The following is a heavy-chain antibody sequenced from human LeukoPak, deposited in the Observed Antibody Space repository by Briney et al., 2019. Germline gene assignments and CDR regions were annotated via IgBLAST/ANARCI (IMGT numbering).Heavy chain of an antibody. CDR1: GFTFSDYY. J-gene: IGHJ3*02. Sequence: GGSLRLSCAASGFTFSDYYMSWIRQAPGKGLEWVSYISSSGSTIYYADSVKGRFTISRDNSKNTLYLQINSLRAEDTAVYYCAKDRDYYMSDAFDIWGQGTMVTVSS. CDR2: ISSSGSTI. V-gene: IGHV3-11*04. CDR3: AKDRDYYMSDAFDI. D-gene: IGHD3-10*01.